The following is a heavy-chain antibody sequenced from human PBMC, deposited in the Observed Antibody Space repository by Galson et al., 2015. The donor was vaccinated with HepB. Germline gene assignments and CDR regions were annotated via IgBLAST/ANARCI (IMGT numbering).Heavy chain of an antibody. CDR3: ASGGPGTSGKAIDY. Sequence: SVKVSCQDSGYTFPGYNMHWVRQAPGQGLEWIAWISPESGCTKYQQRFQGSVTMTRDTSITTVYMELSSLTSADTAVYYCASGGPGTSGKAIDYWGQGTLVTVSS. V-gene: IGHV1-2*02. CDR2: ISPESGCT. D-gene: IGHD1-1*01. J-gene: IGHJ4*02. CDR1: GYTFPGYN.